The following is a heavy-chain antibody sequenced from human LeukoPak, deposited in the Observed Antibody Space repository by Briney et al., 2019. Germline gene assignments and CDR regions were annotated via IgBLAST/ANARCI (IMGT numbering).Heavy chain of an antibody. CDR3: ARVKGLPNYYGMDV. CDR2: ISGSGGST. V-gene: IGHV3-23*01. J-gene: IGHJ6*02. Sequence: GGSLRLSCAASGFTFSSYAMSWVSQAPGKGLEWVSVISGSGGSTYYADSVKGRFTISRDNSKNTLYLQMNSLRAEDTAVYYCARVKGLPNYYGMDVWGQGTTVTVSS. D-gene: IGHD4-11*01. CDR1: GFTFSSYA.